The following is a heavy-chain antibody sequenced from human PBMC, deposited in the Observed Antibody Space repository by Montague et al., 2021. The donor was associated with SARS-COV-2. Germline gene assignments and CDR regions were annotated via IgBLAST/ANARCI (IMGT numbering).Heavy chain of an antibody. V-gene: IGHV2-70*11. CDR2: IDWDDDK. CDR1: GFSLSTSGMC. D-gene: IGHD1-7*01. J-gene: IGHJ4*02. CDR3: ARETGTTVSLDY. Sequence: PALVKPTQTLTLTCTFSGFSLSTSGMCVSWIRQPPGKALEWLARIDWDDDKYYSTSLKTRLTISKDTSKNQMVLTMTNMDPVDTATYYCARETGTTVSLDYWGQGTLVTVSS.